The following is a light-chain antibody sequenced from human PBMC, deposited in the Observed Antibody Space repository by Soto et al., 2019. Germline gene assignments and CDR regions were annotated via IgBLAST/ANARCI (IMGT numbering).Light chain of an antibody. V-gene: IGKV1-33*01. CDR2: DAS. Sequence: IQLTQSPSSLSASVGDRVTIACQASQDIVKYLNWYQQKPGKAPELLIYDASNLEPGAPSRFSGSGSGTHFTFTISSLHPEDIATYYCQHYVTLPPTFGQGTKVDIK. CDR3: QHYVTLPPT. J-gene: IGKJ2*01. CDR1: QDIVKY.